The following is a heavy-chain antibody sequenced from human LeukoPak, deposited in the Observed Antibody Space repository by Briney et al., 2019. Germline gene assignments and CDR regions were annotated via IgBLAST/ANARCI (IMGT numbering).Heavy chain of an antibody. CDR3: ARHLAAAGTA. J-gene: IGHJ5*02. Sequence: GGSLRLSCAASGFTFSSYWMHWVRHAPGKGLVWVSHISTDGSTTTYAASVKGRFTISRDTAKSTLYLQMNSLRAEDTAVYYCARHLAAAGTAWGQGALVTVSS. CDR1: GFTFSSYW. CDR2: ISTDGSTT. V-gene: IGHV3-74*01. D-gene: IGHD6-13*01.